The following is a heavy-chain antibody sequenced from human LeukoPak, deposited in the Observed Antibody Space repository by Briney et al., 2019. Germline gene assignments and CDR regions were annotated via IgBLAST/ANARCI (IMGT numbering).Heavy chain of an antibody. D-gene: IGHD3-22*01. Sequence: GGSLRLSCAASGFTFSSYGMHWVRQAPGKGLEWVAFIRYGGSNKYYADSVKGRFTIPRDNSKNTLYLQMNSLRAEDTAVYYCAKSYYDSSGYACGYWGQGTLVTVSS. J-gene: IGHJ4*02. CDR1: GFTFSSYG. CDR2: IRYGGSNK. CDR3: AKSYYDSSGYACGY. V-gene: IGHV3-30*02.